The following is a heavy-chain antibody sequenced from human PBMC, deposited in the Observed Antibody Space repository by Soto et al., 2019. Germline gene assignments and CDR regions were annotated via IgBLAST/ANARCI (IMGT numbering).Heavy chain of an antibody. CDR1: GFTFSSYS. J-gene: IGHJ3*02. CDR3: ARADIVVVPAAIYAFDI. CDR2: ISSSSSYI. Sequence: GGSLRLSCAASGFTFSSYSMNWVRQAPGKGLEWVSSISSSSSYIYYADSVKGRFTISRDNAKNSLYLQMNSLRAEDTAVYYCARADIVVVPAAIYAFDIWGQGTMVTVSS. D-gene: IGHD2-2*01. V-gene: IGHV3-21*01.